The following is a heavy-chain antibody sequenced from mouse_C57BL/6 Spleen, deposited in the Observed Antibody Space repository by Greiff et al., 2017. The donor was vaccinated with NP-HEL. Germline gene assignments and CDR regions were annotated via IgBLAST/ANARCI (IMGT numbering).Heavy chain of an antibody. CDR1: GYAFSSYW. Sequence: VQRVESGAELVKPGASVKISCKASGYAFSSYWMNWVKQRPGKGLEWIGQIYPGDGDTNYNGKFKGKATLTADKSSSTAYMQLSSLTSEDSAVYFCARCTTVVALDYWGQGTTLTVSS. D-gene: IGHD1-1*01. J-gene: IGHJ2*01. V-gene: IGHV1-80*01. CDR3: ARCTTVVALDY. CDR2: IYPGDGDT.